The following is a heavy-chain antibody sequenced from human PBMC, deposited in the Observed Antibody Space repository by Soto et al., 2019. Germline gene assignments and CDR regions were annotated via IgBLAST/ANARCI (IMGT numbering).Heavy chain of an antibody. D-gene: IGHD5-18*01. Sequence: EASVKVSCKASGYTFTSYGISWVRQAPGQGLEWMGWISAYNGNTNYAQKLQGRVTMTTDTSTSTAYMELRSLRSDDTAVYYCARDSPRYSYGYSFDYWGQGTLVTVSS. CDR1: GYTFTSYG. V-gene: IGHV1-18*04. CDR3: ARDSPRYSYGYSFDY. CDR2: ISAYNGNT. J-gene: IGHJ4*02.